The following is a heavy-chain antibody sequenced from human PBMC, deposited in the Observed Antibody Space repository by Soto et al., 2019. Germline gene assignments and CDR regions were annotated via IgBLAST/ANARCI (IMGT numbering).Heavy chain of an antibody. CDR2: IIPIFGTA. D-gene: IGHD6-19*01. J-gene: IGHJ6*02. V-gene: IGHV1-69*13. CDR3: ARDPRAVQWYYGMDV. CDR1: GGTFSSYA. Sequence: SVKVSCKASGGTFSSYAISWVRQAPGQGLEWMGGIIPIFGTANYAQKFQGRVTITADESTSTAYMELSSLRSEDTAVYYCARDPRAVQWYYGMDVWGQGTRVTVSS.